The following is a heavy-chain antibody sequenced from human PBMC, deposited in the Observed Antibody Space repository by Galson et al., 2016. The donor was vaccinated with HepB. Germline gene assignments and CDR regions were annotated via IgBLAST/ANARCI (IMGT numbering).Heavy chain of an antibody. V-gene: IGHV2-5*02. CDR2: IYWDDDK. D-gene: IGHD6-19*01. Sequence: PALVKPTQTLTLTCTFSGFSLNTSGVGVGWIRQPPGKALEWLAPIYWDDDKRYSPSLKSRLTITKDTSKNQVVLTMNNMDPVDTATYYCEHNAAGTVFLAAPQNAFDIWGQGTLVSVSS. J-gene: IGHJ3*02. CDR3: EHNAAGTVFLAAPQNAFDI. CDR1: GFSLNTSGVG.